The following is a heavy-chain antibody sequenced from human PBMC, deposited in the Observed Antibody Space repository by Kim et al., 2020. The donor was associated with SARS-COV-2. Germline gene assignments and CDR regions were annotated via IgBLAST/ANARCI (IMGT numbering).Heavy chain of an antibody. Sequence: GGSLRLSCAASGFTFSSYGMHWVRQAPGKGLEWVAVIWYDGSNKYYADSVKGRFTISRDNSKNTLYLQMNSLRAEDTAVYYCARDGAYYDILTGYSNYYYYGMDVWGQGTTVTVSS. CDR1: GFTFSSYG. V-gene: IGHV3-33*01. J-gene: IGHJ6*02. CDR2: IWYDGSNK. CDR3: ARDGAYYDILTGYSNYYYYGMDV. D-gene: IGHD3-9*01.